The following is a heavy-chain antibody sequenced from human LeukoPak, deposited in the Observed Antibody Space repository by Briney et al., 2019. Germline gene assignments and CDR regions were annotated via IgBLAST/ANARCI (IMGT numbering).Heavy chain of an antibody. CDR2: ITSSSSYI. J-gene: IGHJ5*02. V-gene: IGHV3-21*01. CDR3: ARGPEQWLIT. CDR1: GFGFSDYS. Sequence: GGSLRLSCAASGFGFSDYSMNWVRQAPGKGLEWVSAITSSSSYIYYADSVRGRFTISRDNAKNSLYLQMDRLTDEDTAIYYCARGPEQWLITWGQGTLVTVSS. D-gene: IGHD6-19*01.